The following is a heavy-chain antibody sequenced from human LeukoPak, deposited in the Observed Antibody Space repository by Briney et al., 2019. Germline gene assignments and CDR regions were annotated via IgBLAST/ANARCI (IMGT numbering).Heavy chain of an antibody. V-gene: IGHV1-18*01. CDR3: ARDLGLDTTMIFFDF. CDR1: GYTFTSFG. Sequence: ASVKVSCKASGYTFTSFGISWVRQAPGQGPEWMGWISAYNGNTNYIQKFQGRVTMTTDTSTNTAYMELRSLTSDDTAVYYRARDLGLDTTMIFFDFWGQGTLVTVSS. CDR2: ISAYNGNT. J-gene: IGHJ4*02. D-gene: IGHD5-18*01.